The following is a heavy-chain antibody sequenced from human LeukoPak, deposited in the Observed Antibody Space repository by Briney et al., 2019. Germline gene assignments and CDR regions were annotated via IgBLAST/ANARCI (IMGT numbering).Heavy chain of an antibody. CDR3: ARVSYDFYFLGS. CDR2: IYFTGRT. CDR1: GGSLRSGSYY. J-gene: IGHJ5*02. V-gene: IGHV4-61*02. Sequence: SQTLSLTCTVSGGSLRSGSYYWSWIRQSAGKGLEWAGRIYFTGRTNYNPSLKSRVTISLGTSKNQFSLKLTSVTAADTAVYYCARVSYDFYFLGSWGQGTLVSASS. D-gene: IGHD3/OR15-3a*01.